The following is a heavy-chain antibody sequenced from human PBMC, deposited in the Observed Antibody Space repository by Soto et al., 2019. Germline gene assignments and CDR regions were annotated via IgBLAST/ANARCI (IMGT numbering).Heavy chain of an antibody. CDR1: GFTFSSYD. CDR3: AEARITGITHDFYYGMDV. V-gene: IGHV3-23*01. Sequence: GSLRRSCAASGFTFSSYDLSWVRQAPGKGLEWVSTISGGGGSAYDADSVKGRFTISRDNSKNTLYLQMNSLRAEDTAVYYCAEARITGITHDFYYGMDVWGQGTTVTVSS. J-gene: IGHJ6*02. CDR2: ISGGGGSA. D-gene: IGHD1-20*01.